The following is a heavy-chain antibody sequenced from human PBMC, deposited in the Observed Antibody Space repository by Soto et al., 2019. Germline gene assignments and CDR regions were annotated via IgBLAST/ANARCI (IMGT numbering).Heavy chain of an antibody. CDR1: GGSVSSETYF. CDR2: IYYSGIT. V-gene: IGHV4-61*01. Sequence: PSETLSLTCTVSGGSVSSETYFWSWIRQAPGKGLEWIGYIYYSGITNSNPSLKSRVTLSADKSKNEFSLRLTSVTAADTAVYYCAREDMSGTYYFDYWGQGTLVTVSS. D-gene: IGHD1-26*01. CDR3: AREDMSGTYYFDY. J-gene: IGHJ4*02.